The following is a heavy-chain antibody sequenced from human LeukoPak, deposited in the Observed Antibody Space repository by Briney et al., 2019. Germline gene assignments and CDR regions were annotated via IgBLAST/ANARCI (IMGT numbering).Heavy chain of an antibody. Sequence: SVQDTCKASGGTYSSNAISGVRHHPGQGLEWMGGIIPTFDTANNEQQFQGRGTITADEATSTAYMEVSSLSSEDTALYYCAREASDIVVVPAANPYYYYYGMDVWGKGTTVTVSS. CDR3: AREASDIVVVPAANPYYYYYGMDV. CDR1: GGTYSSNA. V-gene: IGHV1-69*13. CDR2: IIPTFDTA. D-gene: IGHD2-2*01. J-gene: IGHJ6*04.